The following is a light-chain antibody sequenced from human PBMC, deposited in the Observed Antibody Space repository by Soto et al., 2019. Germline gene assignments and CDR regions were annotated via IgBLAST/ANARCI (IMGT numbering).Light chain of an antibody. Sequence: QSVLTQPASVSGSPGQSITISCTGTSSNVGSYNLVSSYQQHPGKAPKLLIYEGSKRPSGVSHRFSGSKSGNTASLTISGLQAGDEADYYCCSFATGSTYVFGTGTKVTVL. J-gene: IGLJ1*01. V-gene: IGLV2-23*01. CDR2: EGS. CDR1: SSNVGSYNL. CDR3: CSFATGSTYV.